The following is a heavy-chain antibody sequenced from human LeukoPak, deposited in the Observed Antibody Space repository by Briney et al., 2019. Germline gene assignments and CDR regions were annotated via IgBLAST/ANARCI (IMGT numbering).Heavy chain of an antibody. Sequence: ASVKVSCKASGYTVTSYGISWLRQAPGQGLEWMGWISAYNGNTNYAQKLQGRVTMTTDTSTSTAYMELRSLRSDDTAAYYCARDGLGYCTNGVCYFVDYWGQGTLVTVSS. CDR2: ISAYNGNT. CDR3: ARDGLGYCTNGVCYFVDY. V-gene: IGHV1-18*01. J-gene: IGHJ4*02. D-gene: IGHD2-8*01. CDR1: GYTVTSYG.